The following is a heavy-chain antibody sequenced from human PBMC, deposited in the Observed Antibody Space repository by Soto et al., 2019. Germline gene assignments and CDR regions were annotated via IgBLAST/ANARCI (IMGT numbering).Heavy chain of an antibody. Sequence: ASVKVSCKASGYTFTSYDINWVRQAPGQGLEWMGWMNPNSGDTSYAQKFQGRVTMTRDTSISTAYMELSSLRSDDTAVYYCAPGGFRAADTDAWDIWGQGTRVTASS. J-gene: IGHJ3*02. CDR1: GYTFTSYD. CDR3: APGGFRAADTDAWDI. D-gene: IGHD6-13*01. V-gene: IGHV1-8*02. CDR2: MNPNSGDT.